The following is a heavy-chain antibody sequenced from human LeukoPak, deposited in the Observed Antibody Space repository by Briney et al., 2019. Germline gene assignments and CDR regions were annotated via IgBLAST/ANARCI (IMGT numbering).Heavy chain of an antibody. CDR2: KAFDGSDE. D-gene: IGHD1-7*01. Sequence: PGRSLRLSCAASGFIFSSYAMHWVRQAPGKGLEWVAVKAFDGSDEYHADSVKGRFTISRNNSKNTLYLQMNSLRGEDTAVYYCAKSLRTRIYYFDYWGQGTLVTVSS. CDR3: AKSLRTRIYYFDY. V-gene: IGHV3-30*04. J-gene: IGHJ4*02. CDR1: GFIFSSYA.